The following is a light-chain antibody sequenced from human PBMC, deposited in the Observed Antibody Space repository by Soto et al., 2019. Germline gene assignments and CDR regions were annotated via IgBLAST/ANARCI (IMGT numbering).Light chain of an antibody. V-gene: IGKV1-9*01. CDR3: QQLRMYPST. CDR1: QDIAIY. Sequence: IRLTQSPSSLSASLGDRVTITWRASQDIAIYLAWYQQKTGEAPKLLIYAASTLYGGVPSRFSGSGYGTDFDLTITSLQAEDFATYYCQQLRMYPSTFGGGTKVDIK. CDR2: AAS. J-gene: IGKJ4*01.